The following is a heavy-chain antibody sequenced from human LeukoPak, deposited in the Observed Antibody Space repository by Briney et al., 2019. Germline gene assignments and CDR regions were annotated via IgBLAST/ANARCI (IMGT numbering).Heavy chain of an antibody. J-gene: IGHJ4*02. CDR2: ISSSGSTI. CDR1: GFTFSDYY. V-gene: IGHV3-11*01. D-gene: IGHD2-2*02. Sequence: GGSLRLSCAASGFTFSDYYMSWIRQARGKGLEWVSYISSSGSTIYYADSVKGRFTISRDNAKNSLYLQMNSLRAEDTAVYYCARDIRYCSSTSCYTGYFDYWGQGTLVTASS. CDR3: ARDIRYCSSTSCYTGYFDY.